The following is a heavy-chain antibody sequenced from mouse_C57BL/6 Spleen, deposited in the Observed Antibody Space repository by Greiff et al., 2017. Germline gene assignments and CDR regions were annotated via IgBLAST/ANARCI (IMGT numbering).Heavy chain of an antibody. CDR1: GFTFTDYY. V-gene: IGHV7-3*01. Sequence: DVQLQESGGGLVQPGGSLSLSCAASGFTFTDYYMSWVRQPPGKALEWLGFIRNKANGYTTEYSASVKGRFTISRDNSQSILYLQMNALRAEDSATYYCARSSRGGYWYFDVWGTGTTVTVSS. J-gene: IGHJ1*03. CDR3: ARSSRGGYWYFDV. CDR2: IRNKANGYTT.